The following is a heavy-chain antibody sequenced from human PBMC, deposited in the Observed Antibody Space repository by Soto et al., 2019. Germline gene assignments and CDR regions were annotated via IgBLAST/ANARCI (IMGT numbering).Heavy chain of an antibody. V-gene: IGHV1-69*13. D-gene: IGHD3-3*01. CDR1: GGTFSSYA. CDR2: IIPIFGTA. CDR3: ARPQRSYDFWSGYYWPYYFDY. J-gene: IGHJ4*02. Sequence: SVKVSCKASGGTFSSYAISWVRQAPGQGLEWMGGIIPIFGTANYAQKFQGRVTITADESTSTAYMELSSLRSEDTAVYYCARPQRSYDFWSGYYWPYYFDYWGQGTLVTVSS.